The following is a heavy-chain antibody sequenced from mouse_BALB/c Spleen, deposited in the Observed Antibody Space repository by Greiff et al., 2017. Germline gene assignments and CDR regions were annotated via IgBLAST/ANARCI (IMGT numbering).Heavy chain of an antibody. CDR3: ARDDYGAWFAY. D-gene: IGHD2-4*01. Sequence: VQLQQSGAELVRPGSSVKISCKASGYAFSSYWMNWVKQRPGQGLEWIGQIYPGDGDTNYNGKFKGKATLTADKSSSTAYMQLSSLTSEDSAVYFCARDDYGAWFAYWGQGTLVTVSA. J-gene: IGHJ3*01. CDR1: GYAFSSYW. V-gene: IGHV1-80*01. CDR2: IYPGDGDT.